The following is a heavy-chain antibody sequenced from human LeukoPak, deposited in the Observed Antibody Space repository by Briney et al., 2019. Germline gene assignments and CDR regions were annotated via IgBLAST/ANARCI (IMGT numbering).Heavy chain of an antibody. CDR1: GFTFSGSS. D-gene: IGHD5-24*01. CDR3: TRPPRNDYNDAFDI. Sequence: GSLRLSCAASGFTFSGSSMHWVRQASGKGLEWVGRIRSKAHSYATAYAASVKGRFTISRDDSKNTAYLQMNSLKSDDTAVYYCTRPPRNDYNDAFDIWGQGTMVTVSS. J-gene: IGHJ3*02. CDR2: IRSKAHSYAT. V-gene: IGHV3-73*01.